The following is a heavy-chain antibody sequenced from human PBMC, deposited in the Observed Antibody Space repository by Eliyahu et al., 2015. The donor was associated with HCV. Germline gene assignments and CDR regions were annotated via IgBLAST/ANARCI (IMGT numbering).Heavy chain of an antibody. D-gene: IGHD5-18*01. J-gene: IGHJ4*02. Sequence: EVQLVESGGGLVKPGGSLRLSCAASGFTFSNAWXSWVRQAPGKGLGWVGRIKSKTDGGTTDYAAPVKGRFTISRDDSKNTLYLQMNSLKTEDTAVYYCTTDRGALGYSYGLFDYWGQGTLVTVSS. CDR1: GFTFSNAW. CDR2: IKSKTDGGTT. V-gene: IGHV3-15*01. CDR3: TTDRGALGYSYGLFDY.